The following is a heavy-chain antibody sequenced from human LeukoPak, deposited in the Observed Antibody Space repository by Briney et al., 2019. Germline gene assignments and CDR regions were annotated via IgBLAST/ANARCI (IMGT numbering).Heavy chain of an antibody. D-gene: IGHD3-3*01. V-gene: IGHV4-34*01. J-gene: IGHJ4*02. CDR3: ATNYDFWSGYYYFDY. CDR1: GGSFSGYY. CDR2: INHSGST. Sequence: SETLSLTCAVYGGSFSGYYWSWIRQPPGKGLEWLGEINHSGSTNYNPSLKSRVTISVDTSKNQFSLKLSSVTAADTAVYYCATNYDFWSGYYYFDYWGQGTLVTVSS.